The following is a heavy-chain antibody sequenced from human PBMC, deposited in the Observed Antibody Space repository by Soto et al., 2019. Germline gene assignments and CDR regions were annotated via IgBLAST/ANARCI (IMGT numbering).Heavy chain of an antibody. CDR2: FDPEDGET. Sequence: QVQLVQSGAEVKKPGASVKVSCKVSGYTLTELSMHWVRQAPGKGLEWMGGFDPEDGETIYAQKFQGRVTKTEDTSTDTAYMELSSLRSEDTAVYYCATGWGYSGYGGYFDYWGQGTLVTVSS. J-gene: IGHJ4*02. CDR1: GYTLTELS. CDR3: ATGWGYSGYGGYFDY. D-gene: IGHD5-12*01. V-gene: IGHV1-24*01.